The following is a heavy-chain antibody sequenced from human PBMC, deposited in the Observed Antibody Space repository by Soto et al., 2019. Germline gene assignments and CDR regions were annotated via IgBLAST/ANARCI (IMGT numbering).Heavy chain of an antibody. CDR1: GFTFSSYA. D-gene: IGHD2-21*02. J-gene: IGHJ6*02. CDR3: AKEGAYCGGDCSQPYGMDV. Sequence: EVQLLESGGGLVQPGGSLRLSCAASGFTFSSYAMSWVRQAPGKGLEWVSFISASGGSTYYADSVKGRFTISRDNSKNTLNLQMNSLRVEDTAVYYCAKEGAYCGGDCSQPYGMDVWGQGTTVTVSS. CDR2: ISASGGST. V-gene: IGHV3-23*01.